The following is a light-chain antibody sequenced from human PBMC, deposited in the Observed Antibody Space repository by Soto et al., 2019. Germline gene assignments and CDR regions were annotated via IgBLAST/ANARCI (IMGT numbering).Light chain of an antibody. CDR1: QDIRSS. CDR3: QQLNSSPFT. V-gene: IGKV1-9*01. Sequence: EIQLTQSPAFLSASVGDRVTLTCRASQDIRSSLAWYQQKPGKAPNLLLYTVSTLQGGVPSRFSGSRSGTEFTLTISSLQPEDFATYYSQQLNSSPFTFGGGTKVEIK. CDR2: TVS. J-gene: IGKJ4*01.